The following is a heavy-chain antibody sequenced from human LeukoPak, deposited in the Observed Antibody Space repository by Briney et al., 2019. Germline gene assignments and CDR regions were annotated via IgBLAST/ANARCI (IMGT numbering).Heavy chain of an antibody. V-gene: IGHV1-2*06. J-gene: IGHJ6*02. Sequence: ASVKVSCKASGYTFTGYYMHWVRQAPGQGLEWMGRINANSGGTNYAQKFQGRVTMTRDTSISTAYMELSRLRSDDTAVYYCARAPLQSAAAFYYYYGMDVWGQGTTVTVSS. CDR3: ARAPLQSAAAFYYYYGMDV. CDR1: GYTFTGYY. CDR2: INANSGGT. D-gene: IGHD2-2*01.